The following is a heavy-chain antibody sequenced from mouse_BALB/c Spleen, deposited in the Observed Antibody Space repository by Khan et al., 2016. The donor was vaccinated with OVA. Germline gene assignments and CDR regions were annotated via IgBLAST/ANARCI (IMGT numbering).Heavy chain of an antibody. Sequence: QVQLKQSGAELARPGASVKLSCKASGYTFTDFYINWVKQRTGQGLEWIGEISPGSGDTFYNERFKDKATLTADKSSNTAYMQLSSLTSEASAVYFWSRRNYFGYTFAYWGQGTLVTVSA. CDR1: GYTFTDFY. CDR2: ISPGSGDT. J-gene: IGHJ3*01. CDR3: SRRNYFGYTFAY. V-gene: IGHV1-77*01. D-gene: IGHD1-2*01.